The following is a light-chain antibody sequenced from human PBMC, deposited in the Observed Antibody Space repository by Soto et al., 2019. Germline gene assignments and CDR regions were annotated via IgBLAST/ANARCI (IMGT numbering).Light chain of an antibody. J-gene: IGKJ4*01. CDR1: QSVLNN. Sequence: EIVMTQSPATLSVSPGERATLFCRASQSVLNNIAWYQQKPGQAPRLLIYGASTRATGIPARFSGSGSATEFTLTISSLQSEDFALYFCQQYNAWPPLTFGGGTRVEIK. V-gene: IGKV3-15*01. CDR2: GAS. CDR3: QQYNAWPPLT.